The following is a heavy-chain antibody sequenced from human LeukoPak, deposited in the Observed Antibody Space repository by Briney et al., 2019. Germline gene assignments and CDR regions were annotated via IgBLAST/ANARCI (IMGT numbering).Heavy chain of an antibody. CDR1: GYTFTGYY. CDR2: LSPNSGDT. J-gene: IGHJ4*02. Sequence: ASVKVSCKASGYTFTGYYLHWVRQAPGQEREWMGWLSPNSGDTKFAQKFQGRVTMTRDTSISSAYMELSSLTSDDTAVYYCARATDISSWYLAYWGQGSLVTVSS. CDR3: ARATDISSWYLAY. D-gene: IGHD6-13*01. V-gene: IGHV1-2*02.